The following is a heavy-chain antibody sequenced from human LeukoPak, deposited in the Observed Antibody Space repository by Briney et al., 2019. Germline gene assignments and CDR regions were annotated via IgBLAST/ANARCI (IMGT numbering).Heavy chain of an antibody. J-gene: IGHJ4*02. D-gene: IGHD5-12*01. V-gene: IGHV4-4*07. Sequence: SETLSLTCTVSVDPNSIYYCSCLRQPAGKALEGSGRIYTRRSTNYNPSLRSRVTMSVDTSKNQFSLKLSSVTAADTAVYYCARENSGYDRSFDYWGQGTLVTVSS. CDR1: VDPNSIYY. CDR2: IYTRRST. CDR3: ARENSGYDRSFDY.